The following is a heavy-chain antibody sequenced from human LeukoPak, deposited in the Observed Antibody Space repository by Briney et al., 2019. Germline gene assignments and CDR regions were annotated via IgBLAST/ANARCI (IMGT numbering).Heavy chain of an antibody. CDR1: GGSISSSSYY. V-gene: IGHV4-39*01. J-gene: IGHJ4*02. CDR3: ATHSWIQLWSAYFDY. CDR2: IYYSGST. D-gene: IGHD5-18*01. Sequence: SETLSLTCTVSGGSISSSSYYWGWIRQPPGKGLEWIGSIYYSGSTYYNPSLKSRVTISVDTSKNQFSLKLSSVTAADTAVYYCATHSWIQLWSAYFDYWGQGTLVTVSS.